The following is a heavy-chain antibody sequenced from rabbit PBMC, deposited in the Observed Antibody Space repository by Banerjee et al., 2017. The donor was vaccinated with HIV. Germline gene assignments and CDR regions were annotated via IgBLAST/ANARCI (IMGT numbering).Heavy chain of an antibody. D-gene: IGHD6-1*01. CDR3: ARESTILPVMVVAPWYFNL. J-gene: IGHJ4*01. Sequence: QEQLEESGGGLVKPEGSLTLTCKASGFDLSSYYYICWVRQAPEKGLELIACIYTGTSGSTWYANWAKGRFTISKTSSTTVTLQMTSLTAADTATYFCARESTILPVMVVAPWYFNLWGQGTLVTVS. V-gene: IGHV1S45*01. CDR2: IYTGTSGST. CDR1: GFDLSSYYY.